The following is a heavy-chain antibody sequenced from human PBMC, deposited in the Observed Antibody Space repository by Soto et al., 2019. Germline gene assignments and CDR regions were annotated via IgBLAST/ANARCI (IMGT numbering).Heavy chain of an antibody. Sequence: GGSLRLSCAAPGFTFSSYGMHWVRQAPGKGLEWVAVIWYDGSNKYYADSVKGRFTISRDNSKNTLYLQMNSLRAEDTAVYYCARDIGYYGSGSYYKGHRPLGITGFDYWGQGTLVTVSS. J-gene: IGHJ4*02. V-gene: IGHV3-33*01. D-gene: IGHD3-10*01. CDR2: IWYDGSNK. CDR1: GFTFSSYG. CDR3: ARDIGYYGSGSYYKGHRPLGITGFDY.